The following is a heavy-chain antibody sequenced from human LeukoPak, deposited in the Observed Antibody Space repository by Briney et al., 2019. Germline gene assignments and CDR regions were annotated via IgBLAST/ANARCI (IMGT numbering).Heavy chain of an antibody. CDR2: LYRTGTP. CDR1: GYSITSGYQ. Sequence: SETLSLTCTVSGYSITSGYQWGWIRQPPGKGLEWIGNLYRTGTPYYNPSLKSRVTMSMDMSRNHFSLNLKSVTAADTAVYYCAADTGFGSEYWGQGTLVTVSS. J-gene: IGHJ4*02. CDR3: AADTGFGSEY. D-gene: IGHD3-10*01. V-gene: IGHV4-38-2*02.